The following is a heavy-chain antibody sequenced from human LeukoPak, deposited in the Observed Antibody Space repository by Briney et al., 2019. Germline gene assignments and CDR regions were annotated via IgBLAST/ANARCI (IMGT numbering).Heavy chain of an antibody. CDR3: VKGGVYPPYYFVS. CDR1: GGSISSYY. J-gene: IGHJ4*02. CDR2: IYYSGST. D-gene: IGHD2/OR15-2a*01. V-gene: IGHV4-59*01. Sequence: PSETLSLTCTVSGGSISSYYWSWIRQPPGKGLEWIGYIYYSGSTNYNPSLKSRVTISVDTSKNQFSLKLSSVTAADTAVYYCVKGGVYPPYYFVSGGQGPLAPVSS.